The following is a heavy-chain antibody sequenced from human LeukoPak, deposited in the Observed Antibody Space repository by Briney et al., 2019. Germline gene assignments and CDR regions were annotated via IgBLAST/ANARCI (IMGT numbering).Heavy chain of an antibody. V-gene: IGHV4-34*01. CDR3: ARRPYDYVWGSYRPPRTGHYFDY. Sequence: SETLSLTCDVYGGSFSGYYWSWIRQPPGKGLEWIGEINHSGSTNYNPSLKSRVTISVDTSKNQFSLKLSSVTAADTAVYYCARRPYDYVWGSYRPPRTGHYFDYWGQGTLVTVSS. CDR2: INHSGST. J-gene: IGHJ4*02. D-gene: IGHD3-16*02. CDR1: GGSFSGYY.